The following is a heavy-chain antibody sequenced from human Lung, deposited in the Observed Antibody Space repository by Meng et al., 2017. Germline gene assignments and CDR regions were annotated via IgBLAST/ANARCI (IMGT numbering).Heavy chain of an antibody. CDR1: GGSFSDYY. Sequence: VQVEQWGAGLCKPSETLSLTCVVSGGSFSDYYWSWIRQPPGKGLEWIGEINHSGSTNYNPSLESRATISVDTSQNNLSLKLSSVTAADSAVYYCAKGPTTMAHDFDYWGQGTLVTVSS. CDR2: INHSGST. D-gene: IGHD4-11*01. J-gene: IGHJ4*02. CDR3: AKGPTTMAHDFDY. V-gene: IGHV4-34*01.